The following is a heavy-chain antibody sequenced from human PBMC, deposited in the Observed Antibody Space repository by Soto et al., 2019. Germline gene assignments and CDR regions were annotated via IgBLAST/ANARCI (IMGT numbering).Heavy chain of an antibody. CDR1: GGSISSSSYY. D-gene: IGHD2-15*01. Sequence: SETLSLTCTVSGGSISSSSYYWGWIRQPPGKGLEWIGSIYYSGSTYYNPSLKSRVTISVDTSKNQFSLRLSSVTAADTAVYYCARLVVVVVAASNWFDPWGQGTLVTVSS. V-gene: IGHV4-39*01. CDR2: IYYSGST. CDR3: ARLVVVVVAASNWFDP. J-gene: IGHJ5*02.